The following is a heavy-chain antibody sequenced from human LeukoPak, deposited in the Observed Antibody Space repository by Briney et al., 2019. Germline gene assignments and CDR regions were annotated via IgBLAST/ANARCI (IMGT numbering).Heavy chain of an antibody. Sequence: GGSLRLSCAASGFTFSSYAMSWVRQAPGKGLEWVSAIGGSGGSTYYADSVKGRFTISRDNSKNTLYLQMNSLRAEDTAVYYCAKDGYYYDSSGYYDYWGQGTLVTVSS. V-gene: IGHV3-23*01. CDR3: AKDGYYYDSSGYYDY. J-gene: IGHJ4*02. CDR2: IGGSGGST. D-gene: IGHD3-22*01. CDR1: GFTFSSYA.